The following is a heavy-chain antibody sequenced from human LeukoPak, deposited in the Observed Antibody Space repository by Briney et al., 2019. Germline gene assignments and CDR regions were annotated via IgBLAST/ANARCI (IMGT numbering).Heavy chain of an antibody. J-gene: IGHJ5*02. CDR2: INPSGGST. CDR3: ARDRLGYNWFDP. V-gene: IGHV1-46*01. CDR1: GYTFTSYY. D-gene: IGHD3-16*01. Sequence: ASVKVSCKASGYTFTSYYMHWVRQAPGQGLEWMGVINPSGGSTSYAQKFQGRVTMTRDTSTSTVYMELSSLRSEDTAVYYCARDRLGYNWFDPWGQGTLVTVSS.